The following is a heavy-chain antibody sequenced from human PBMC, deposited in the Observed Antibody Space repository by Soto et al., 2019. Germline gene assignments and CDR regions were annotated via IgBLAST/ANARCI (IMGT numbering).Heavy chain of an antibody. CDR3: ARYLHGYSYGRVAY. J-gene: IGHJ4*02. D-gene: IGHD5-18*01. Sequence: SETLSLTCAVYGGSFSGYYWSWIRQPPGKGLEWIGEINHSGSTNYNPSLKSRVTISVDTSKNQFSLKLSSVTAADTAVYYCARYLHGYSYGRVAYWGQXTLVPVSS. CDR1: GGSFSGYY. V-gene: IGHV4-34*01. CDR2: INHSGST.